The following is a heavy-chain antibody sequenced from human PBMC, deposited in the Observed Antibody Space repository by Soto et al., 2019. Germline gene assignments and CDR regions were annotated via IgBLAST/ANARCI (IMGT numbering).Heavy chain of an antibody. CDR1: GYSFANHA. CDR3: ARGDHSGSWRIDY. J-gene: IGHJ4*02. CDR2: INGGNENT. V-gene: IGHV1-3*01. Sequence: QVQLVQSGAEVKMPGASAKVSCKASGYSFANHAIHWVRQAPGQRLEWLGVINGGNENTQFSQKFQGRVSFTRDTSANTASVELSGLRSEDTAVYYCARGDHSGSWRIDYWSQGTLVTVSS. D-gene: IGHD3-10*01.